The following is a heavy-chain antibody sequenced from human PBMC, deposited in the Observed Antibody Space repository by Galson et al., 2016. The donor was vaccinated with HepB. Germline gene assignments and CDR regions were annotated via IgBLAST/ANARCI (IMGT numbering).Heavy chain of an antibody. V-gene: IGHV4-59*01. CDR2: ISFSGRT. CDR3: ARRGILDV. Sequence: SETLSLTCTVSGASISSDSWSWVRQPPGKGLDWIGYISFSGRTNYNPPLKSRVTISVDTSKNQFSLKLSSVTAADTAVYYCARRGILDVWGQGTTVTVSS. J-gene: IGHJ6*02. CDR1: GASISSDS. D-gene: IGHD3-16*01.